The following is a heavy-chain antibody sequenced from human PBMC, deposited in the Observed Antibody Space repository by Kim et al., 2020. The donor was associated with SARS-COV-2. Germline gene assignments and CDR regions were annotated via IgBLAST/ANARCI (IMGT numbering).Heavy chain of an antibody. CDR1: GFTFSSYG. J-gene: IGHJ6*02. CDR3: ARRYSSSSWAKFYYYYGMDV. Sequence: GGSLRLSRAASGFTFSSYGMHWVRQAPGKGLEWVAVISYDGSNKCYADSVKGRFTISRDNSKNTLYLQMNSLRAEDTAVYYCARRYSSSSWAKFYYYYGMDVWGQGTTVTVSS. D-gene: IGHD6-6*01. CDR2: ISYDGSNK. V-gene: IGHV3-30*03.